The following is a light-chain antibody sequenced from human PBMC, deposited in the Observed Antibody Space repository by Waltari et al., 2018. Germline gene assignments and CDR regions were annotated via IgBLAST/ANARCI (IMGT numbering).Light chain of an antibody. CDR3: GTWDSRISVAR. CDR2: ENG. V-gene: IGLV1-51*01. J-gene: IGLJ2*01. Sequence: QSVLTQPPSVSAASGQKVTISCSGSSPNIGNNYVSWYQQFQRKAPNLLIYENGKRPSGVPGRFAASKSGTSATLDSHGLQTGDEADYYCGTWDSRISVARLGGGTKVTVL. CDR1: SPNIGNNY.